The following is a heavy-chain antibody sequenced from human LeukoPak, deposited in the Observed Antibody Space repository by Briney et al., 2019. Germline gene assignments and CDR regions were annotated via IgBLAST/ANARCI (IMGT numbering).Heavy chain of an antibody. CDR1: GYTFTSYA. J-gene: IGHJ4*02. Sequence: ASVKVSCKASGYTFTSYAMNWVQQAPGQGLEWMGWINTNTGNPTYAQGFTGRFVFSLDTSVSTAYLQISSLKAEDTAVYYCARPVRVAAAGTYYFDYWGQGTLVTVSS. CDR3: ARPVRVAAAGTYYFDY. CDR2: INTNTGNP. D-gene: IGHD6-13*01. V-gene: IGHV7-4-1*02.